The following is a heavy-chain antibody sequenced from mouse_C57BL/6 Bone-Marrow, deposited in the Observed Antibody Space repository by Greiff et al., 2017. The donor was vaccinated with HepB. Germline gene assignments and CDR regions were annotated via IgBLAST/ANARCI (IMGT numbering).Heavy chain of an antibody. J-gene: IGHJ3*01. CDR3: ARWGLRRHGFAY. CDR1: GFTFSSYG. Sequence: EVQGVESGGDLVKPGGSLKLSCAASGFTFSSYGMSWVRQTPDKRLEWVATISSGGSYTYYPDSVKGRFTISRDNAKNTLYLQMSSLKSEDTAMYYCARWGLRRHGFAYWGQGTLVTVSA. V-gene: IGHV5-6*01. CDR2: ISSGGSYT. D-gene: IGHD2-2*01.